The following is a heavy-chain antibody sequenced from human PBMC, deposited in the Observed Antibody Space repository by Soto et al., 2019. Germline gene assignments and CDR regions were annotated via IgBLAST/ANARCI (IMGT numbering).Heavy chain of an antibody. CDR1: GFTFSSNA. Sequence: EVQLLESGGGLVQPGGSLGPSLEALGFTFSSNAMRWVRQAPGKGLEWVSSISGSGDSTYYADSLKGRFTISRDNSKNTLYLQMNSLRAEDTAVYYCARRGSGSYYDYWGQGTLVTVSS. CDR3: ARRGSGSYYDY. D-gene: IGHD1-26*01. J-gene: IGHJ4*02. CDR2: ISGSGDST. V-gene: IGHV3-23*01.